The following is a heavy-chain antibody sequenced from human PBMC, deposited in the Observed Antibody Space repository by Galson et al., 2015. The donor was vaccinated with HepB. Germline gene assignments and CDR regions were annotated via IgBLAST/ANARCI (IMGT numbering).Heavy chain of an antibody. V-gene: IGHV3-7*01. CDR2: IKQDGSER. J-gene: IGHJ4*02. Sequence: SLRLSCAASGFSFSSYWMTWVRQAPGKGLEWVAQIKQDGSERYYVDSVRGRFTVSRDNAKNSLYLQMKSLRAEDTAVYYCARTHFGDYSWGQGTLVTVSS. CDR1: GFSFSSYW. D-gene: IGHD4-17*01. CDR3: ARTHFGDYS.